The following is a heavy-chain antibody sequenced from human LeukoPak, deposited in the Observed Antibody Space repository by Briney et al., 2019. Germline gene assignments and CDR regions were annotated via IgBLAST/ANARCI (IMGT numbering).Heavy chain of an antibody. CDR1: GFTFSSYA. V-gene: IGHV3-23*01. D-gene: IGHD3-10*01. Sequence: GGSLRLSCAASGFTFSSYAMSWVRQAPGKGLEWVSAISGSGGSTYYADSVKGRFTISRDNSKNTLYLQMNSLRAEDTAVYYCAKDPITMVRGVIITSPSVYYGMDVWGKGTTVTVSS. CDR3: AKDPITMVRGVIITSPSVYYGMDV. J-gene: IGHJ6*04. CDR2: ISGSGGST.